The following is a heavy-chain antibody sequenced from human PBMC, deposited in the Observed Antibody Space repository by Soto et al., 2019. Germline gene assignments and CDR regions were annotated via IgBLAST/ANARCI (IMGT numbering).Heavy chain of an antibody. V-gene: IGHV1-69*01. D-gene: IGHD2-2*01. CDR2: IIPIFGTA. CDR3: ASLRDIVVVPAAKRYYYYGMDV. Sequence: QVQLVQSGAEVKKPGSSVKVSCKASGGTFSSYAISWVRQAPGQGLEWMGGIIPIFGTANYAQTFQGRVTITADESTSTAYMELSSLRSEDTAVYYCASLRDIVVVPAAKRYYYYGMDVWGQGTTVTVAS. CDR1: GGTFSSYA. J-gene: IGHJ6*02.